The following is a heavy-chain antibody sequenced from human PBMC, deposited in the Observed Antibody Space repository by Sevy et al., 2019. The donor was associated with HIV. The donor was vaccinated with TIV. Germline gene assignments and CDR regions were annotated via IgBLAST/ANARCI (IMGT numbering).Heavy chain of an antibody. J-gene: IGHJ6*03. D-gene: IGHD4-17*01. CDR1: GGSISSGSYY. Sequence: SETLSLTCTVSGGSISSGSYYWSWIRQPAGKGLEWIGRIYTSGSTNYNPSLKSRVTISVDTSKNQFSLKLSSVTAADTAVYYSARVIPDYGGNSGASYYYYYYMDVWGKGTTVTVSS. CDR3: ARVIPDYGGNSGASYYYYYYMDV. CDR2: IYTSGST. V-gene: IGHV4-61*02.